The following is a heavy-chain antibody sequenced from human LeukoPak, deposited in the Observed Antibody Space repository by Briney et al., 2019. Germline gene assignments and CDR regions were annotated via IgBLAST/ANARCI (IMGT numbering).Heavy chain of an antibody. J-gene: IGHJ6*02. V-gene: IGHV3-73*01. CDR3: TVYQYSRSLADYYYGMDV. Sequence: PGGSLKLSCAASGLTCSGSAMHWVRQASGKGLEWVVRLRSKANSYATAYAASVKGRFTISRDDSKNTAYLQMRSLKTEDTAVYYCTVYQYSRSLADYYYGMDVWGQGTTVTVSS. CDR1: GLTCSGSA. CDR2: LRSKANSYAT. D-gene: IGHD6-6*01.